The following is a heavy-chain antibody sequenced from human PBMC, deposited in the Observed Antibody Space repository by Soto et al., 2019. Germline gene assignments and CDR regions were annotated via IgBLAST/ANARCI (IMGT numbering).Heavy chain of an antibody. D-gene: IGHD3-3*01. V-gene: IGHV4-4*02. CDR2: IHYSGTT. CDR3: ARCAYGSYTFGIDV. CDR1: GVSISSSHW. J-gene: IGHJ6*02. Sequence: QVQLQESGPGLVKSSGTLSLTCAVSGVSISSSHWWTWVRQPPGKGREWIGEIHYSGTTNYNPPLGGRVTISADKSTNQFSLNLSSVTAADTAIYYCARCAYGSYTFGIDVWGQGTTVTVSS.